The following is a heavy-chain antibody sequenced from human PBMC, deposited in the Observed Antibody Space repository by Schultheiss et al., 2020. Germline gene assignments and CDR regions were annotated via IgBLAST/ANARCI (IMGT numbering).Heavy chain of an antibody. CDR2: ISYDGSNK. CDR1: GFTFSSYG. J-gene: IGHJ6*02. CDR3: ARDMGSSSYYYYYYYGMDV. V-gene: IGHV3-30*03. Sequence: GGSLRLSCAASGFTFSSYGMHWVRQAPGKGLEWVAVISYDGSNKYYADSVKGRFTISRDNAKNSLYLQMNSLRAEDTAVYYCARDMGSSSYYYYYYYGMDVWGQGTTVTVSS. D-gene: IGHD6-6*01.